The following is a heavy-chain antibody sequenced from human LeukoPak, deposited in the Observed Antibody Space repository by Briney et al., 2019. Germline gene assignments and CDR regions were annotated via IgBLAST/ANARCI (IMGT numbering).Heavy chain of an antibody. CDR2: IIPIFGTA. V-gene: IGHV1-69*05. D-gene: IGHD3-10*01. Sequence: SVKVSCKASGGTFSSYAISWVRQAPGQGLEWMGGIIPIFGTANYAQKFQGRVTITTDESTSTAYMELSSLRSEDTAVYYCARVGAGSGSFNAFDIWGQGTMVTVSS. CDR1: GGTFSSYA. J-gene: IGHJ3*02. CDR3: ARVGAGSGSFNAFDI.